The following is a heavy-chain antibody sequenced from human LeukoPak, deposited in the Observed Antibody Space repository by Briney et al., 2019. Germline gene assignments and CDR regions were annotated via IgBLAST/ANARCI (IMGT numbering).Heavy chain of an antibody. CDR2: IYYSGST. J-gene: IGHJ3*02. CDR3: ARDRGGATLSSAFDI. D-gene: IGHD1-26*01. Sequence: SQTLSLTCTVSGGSISSGDYYWSWIRQPPGKGLEWIGYIYYSGSTYYNPSLKGRVTISVDTSKNQFPLKLSSVTAADTAVYYCARDRGGATLSSAFDIWGQGTMVTVSS. CDR1: GGSISSGDYY. V-gene: IGHV4-30-4*01.